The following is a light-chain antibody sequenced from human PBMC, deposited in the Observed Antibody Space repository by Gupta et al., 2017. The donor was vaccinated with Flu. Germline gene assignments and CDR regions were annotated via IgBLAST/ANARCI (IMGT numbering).Light chain of an antibody. J-gene: IGKJ3*01. Sequence: TVLTQSPDTLSVSLGQRVTLSCRASQAVTDDQLAWYQQKPGHSPRLLVYGVSRRASGIPDKFTGSGSGRDFTLTIRSLGPDDFGIYFCHQYSNSFTFGPGTTV. CDR2: GVS. V-gene: IGKV3-20*01. CDR1: QAVTDDQ. CDR3: HQYSNSFT.